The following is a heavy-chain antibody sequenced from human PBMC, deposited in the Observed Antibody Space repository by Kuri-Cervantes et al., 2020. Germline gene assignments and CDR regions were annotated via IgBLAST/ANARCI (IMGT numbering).Heavy chain of an antibody. J-gene: IGHJ4*02. D-gene: IGHD5-12*01. CDR1: GFTFGDYA. Sequence: GESLKISCTASGFTFGDYAMSWVRQAPGKGLEWVGFIRSKAYGGTTEYAASVKGRFTISRDDSKSIAYLQMNSLKTEDTAVYYCTRGGGYLIFDYWGQGTLVTVSS. CDR2: IRSKAYGGTT. CDR3: TRGGGYLIFDY. V-gene: IGHV3-49*04.